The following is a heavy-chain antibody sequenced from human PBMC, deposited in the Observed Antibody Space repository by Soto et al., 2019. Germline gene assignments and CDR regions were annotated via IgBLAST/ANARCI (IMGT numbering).Heavy chain of an antibody. D-gene: IGHD2-21*01. J-gene: IGHJ6*03. V-gene: IGHV3-66*01. CDR2: IYSGGST. Sequence: GGSLRLSCAASGFTVSSNYMSWVRQAPGKGLEWVSVIYSGGSTYYADSVKGRFTISRDNSKNTLYLQMNSLRAEDTAVYYCARDRTPVIGYYYYYYMDVWGKGTTVTVSS. CDR1: GFTVSSNY. CDR3: ARDRTPVIGYYYYYYMDV.